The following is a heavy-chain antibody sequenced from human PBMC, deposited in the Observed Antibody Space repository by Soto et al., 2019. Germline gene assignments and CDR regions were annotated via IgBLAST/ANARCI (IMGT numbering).Heavy chain of an antibody. D-gene: IGHD2-15*01. CDR1: GGTFSSYT. J-gene: IGHJ5*02. CDR2: IIPILGIA. Sequence: ASVKVSCKASGGTFSSYTISWVRQAPGQGLEWMGRIIPILGIANYAQKFQGRVTITADKSTGTAYMELSSLRSEDTAVYYCAREVVVVVAATGEYNWFDPWGQGTLVTVSS. V-gene: IGHV1-69*04. CDR3: AREVVVVVAATGEYNWFDP.